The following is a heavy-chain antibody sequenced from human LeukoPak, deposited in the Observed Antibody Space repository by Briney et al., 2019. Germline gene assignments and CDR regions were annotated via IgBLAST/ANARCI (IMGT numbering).Heavy chain of an antibody. D-gene: IGHD3-10*01. CDR1: GFTFSSYW. J-gene: IGHJ6*04. CDR3: ASLPYYYGSGSYLV. CDR2: IKQDVTEK. Sequence: GGSLRLSCAASGFTFSSYWMSWVRQAPGKGLEWVAYIKQDVTEKYYVDSVKGRFSISRDNAKNSLYLQMNSLRAEDTAVYYCASLPYYYGSGSYLVWGKGTTVTISP. V-gene: IGHV3-7*01.